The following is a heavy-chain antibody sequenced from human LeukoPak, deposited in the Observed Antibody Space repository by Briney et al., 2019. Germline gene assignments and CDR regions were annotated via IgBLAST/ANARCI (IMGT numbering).Heavy chain of an antibody. Sequence: ASVKVSFKASGYGFTGYFMHWVRQAPGQGLEWMGWINPDSGGTNYAQKFRGRVTLTRDTSIYTAYMELSRLRSDDTAVYYCVRDLFFAAAEREGDDYWGQGTLVTVSS. CDR3: VRDLFFAAAEREGDDY. CDR1: GYGFTGYF. V-gene: IGHV1-2*02. D-gene: IGHD6-13*01. J-gene: IGHJ4*02. CDR2: INPDSGGT.